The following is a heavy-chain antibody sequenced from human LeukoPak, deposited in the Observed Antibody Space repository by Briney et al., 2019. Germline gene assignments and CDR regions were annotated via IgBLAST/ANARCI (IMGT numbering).Heavy chain of an antibody. J-gene: IGHJ4*02. D-gene: IGHD3-10*01. CDR3: ARGYGSGSYYLY. CDR1: GFTFSSYE. CDR2: ISSSSTI. Sequence: PGGSLRLSCAASGFTFSSYEMNWVRQAPGKGLEWVSYISSSSTIYYADSVRGRCTISRDNAKNSLYLQMNSLRAEETAVYYCARGYGSGSYYLYWGQGTLVTVSS. V-gene: IGHV3-48*03.